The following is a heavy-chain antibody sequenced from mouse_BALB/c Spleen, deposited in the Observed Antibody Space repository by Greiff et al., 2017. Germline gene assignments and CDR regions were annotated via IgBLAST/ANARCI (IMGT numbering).Heavy chain of an antibody. J-gene: IGHJ4*01. D-gene: IGHD2-1*01. CDR1: GFTFSSYA. CDR2: ISSGGSYT. CDR3: ARRGNYDDYAMDY. Sequence: EVQRVESGGGLVKPGGSLKLSCAASGFTFSSYAMSWVRQTPEKRLEWVATISSGGSYTYYPDSVKGRFTISRDNAKNTLYLQMSSLRSEDTAMYYCARRGNYDDYAMDYWGQGTSVTVSS. V-gene: IGHV5-9-3*01.